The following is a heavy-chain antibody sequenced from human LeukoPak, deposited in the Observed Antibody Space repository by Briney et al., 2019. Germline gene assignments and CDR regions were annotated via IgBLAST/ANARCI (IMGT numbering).Heavy chain of an antibody. D-gene: IGHD3-9*01. CDR2: ISYDGRNK. CDR3: AKGFRYSDN. CDR1: GFTFSSYG. J-gene: IGHJ1*01. V-gene: IGHV3-30*18. Sequence: RGSLSLSCAASGFTFSSYGMHWVRQAPGKGLEWVAVISYDGRNKYYADSVKGRFTISRDNSKNTLYLQMNSLRAEDTAVYYCAKGFRYSDNWGQGSLATVSS.